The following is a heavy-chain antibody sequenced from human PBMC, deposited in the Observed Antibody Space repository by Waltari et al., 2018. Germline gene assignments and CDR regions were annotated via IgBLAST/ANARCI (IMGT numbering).Heavy chain of an antibody. CDR3: ATFGGATVGY. J-gene: IGHJ4*02. CDR2: FDPEEGET. V-gene: IGHV1-24*01. Sequence: QVQLVQSGAEVKKPGASVKVSCKVSGYTLTELSMHWVRQAPGKGLEWMGGFDPEEGETIYAQKCQGRVTMTEGTTTDTAYMELSSLRSEDTAVYYCATFGGATVGYWGQGTLVTVSS. CDR1: GYTLTELS. D-gene: IGHD3-16*01.